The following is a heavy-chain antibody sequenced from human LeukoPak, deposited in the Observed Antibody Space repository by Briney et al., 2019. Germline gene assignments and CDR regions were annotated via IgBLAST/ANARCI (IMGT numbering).Heavy chain of an antibody. J-gene: IGHJ6*02. Sequence: SETLSLTCAVYGGSFSGYYWSWIRQPPGKGLEWIGEINHSGSTNYNPSLKSRVTISVDTSKNQFSLKLSSVTAADTAVYYCARGLSDYYYYYGMDVWGQGTTVTVSS. V-gene: IGHV4-34*01. CDR1: GGSFSGYY. D-gene: IGHD1-26*01. CDR3: ARGLSDYYYYYGMDV. CDR2: INHSGST.